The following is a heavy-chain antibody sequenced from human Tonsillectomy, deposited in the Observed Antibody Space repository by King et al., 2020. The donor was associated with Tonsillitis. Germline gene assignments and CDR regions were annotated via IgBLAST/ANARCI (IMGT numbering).Heavy chain of an antibody. CDR2: IHPADSDT. J-gene: IGHJ4*02. Sequence: QLVQSGAEVKKPGESLKISCEGSGYRFASYWIGWVRQMPGKGLEWMAIIHPADSDTRCWPSFQGQVTISADKSINTAYLQWSSLKASDTAMYYCATVVVAAIWGQGTLVTVSS. V-gene: IGHV5-51*01. CDR1: GYRFASYW. CDR3: ATVVVAAI. D-gene: IGHD2-15*01.